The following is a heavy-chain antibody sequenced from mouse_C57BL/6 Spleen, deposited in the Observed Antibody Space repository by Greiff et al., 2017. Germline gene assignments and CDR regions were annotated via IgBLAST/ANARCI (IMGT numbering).Heavy chain of an antibody. CDR2: ISNEANTHAK. Sequence: EVQRVESGAGLVQPGGSMKLSCAASGFTFSDSWMDWVRQSPEKGLEWVDEISNEANTHAKYDAESVKGRFTISRDDSKSSIFLQMNSLRAEDTGSYCCYLYAHYYAMDYWGQGTSVTVSS. V-gene: IGHV6-6*01. CDR3: YLYAHYYAMDY. J-gene: IGHJ4*01. D-gene: IGHD5-1*01. CDR1: GFTFSDSW.